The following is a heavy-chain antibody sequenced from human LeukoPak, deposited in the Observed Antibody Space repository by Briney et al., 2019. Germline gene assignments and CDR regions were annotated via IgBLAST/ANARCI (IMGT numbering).Heavy chain of an antibody. CDR2: IRYDGSNE. V-gene: IGHV3-30*02. CDR3: AKDPPRLSGGEDY. J-gene: IGHJ4*02. CDR1: GFTFSSYG. Sequence: GSLRLSCAASGFTFSSYGMHWVRQAPGKGLEWVSFIRYDGSNEYYADSVRGRFTISRDNSKNTLYLQMNSLRAEDTAVYYCAKDPPRLSGGEDYWGQGTLVTVSS. D-gene: IGHD2-21*01.